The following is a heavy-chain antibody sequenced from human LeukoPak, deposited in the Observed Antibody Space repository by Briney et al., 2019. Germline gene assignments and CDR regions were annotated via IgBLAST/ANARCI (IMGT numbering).Heavy chain of an antibody. CDR1: GYTFTNYG. V-gene: IGHV1-18*01. CDR2: VSPYNVNT. CDR3: ARINQAAIAFDV. D-gene: IGHD6-25*01. J-gene: IGHJ3*01. Sequence: ASVKVSCKSSGYTFTNYGIGWVRQAPGQGLEWMGWVSPYNVNTKYAQRFQDRVSMTTDTSTSTGYMELRSLRSDDTAIYYCARINQAAIAFDVWGQGTMVAVSS.